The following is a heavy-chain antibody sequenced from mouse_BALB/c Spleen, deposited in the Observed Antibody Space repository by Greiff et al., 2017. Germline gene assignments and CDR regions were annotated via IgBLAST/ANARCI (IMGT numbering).Heavy chain of an antibody. J-gene: IGHJ3*01. CDR3: ARGNYEWFAY. D-gene: IGHD2-1*01. CDR2: ISYSGST. Sequence: EVEVVESGPSLVKPSQTLSLTCSVTGDSITSGYWNWIRKFPGNKLEYMGYISYSGSTYYNPSLKSRISITRDTSKNQYYLQLNSVTTEDTATYYCARGNYEWFAYWGQGTLVTVSA. CDR1: GDSITSGY. V-gene: IGHV3-8*02.